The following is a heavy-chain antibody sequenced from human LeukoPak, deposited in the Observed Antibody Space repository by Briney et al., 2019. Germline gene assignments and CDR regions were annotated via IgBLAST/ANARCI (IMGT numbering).Heavy chain of an antibody. J-gene: IGHJ4*02. V-gene: IGHV3-23*01. Sequence: PGGSLRLSCAASGFTFSSYAMSWVRQAPEKGLEWVSTISDSGGSTYYADSVKGRFTISRDNSKNTLYLQMNSLRTEDTAVYYCARGRGSWYGVYFDYWGQGTLVTVSS. CDR3: ARGRGSWYGVYFDY. CDR1: GFTFSSYA. CDR2: ISDSGGST. D-gene: IGHD6-13*01.